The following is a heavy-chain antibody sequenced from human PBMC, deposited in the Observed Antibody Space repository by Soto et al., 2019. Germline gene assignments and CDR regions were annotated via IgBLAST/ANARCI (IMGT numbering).Heavy chain of an antibody. CDR3: ARVLSGYPLGGMDV. D-gene: IGHD3-22*01. Sequence: GGSLRLSCAASGFTFSSYDMHWVRQATGKGLEWVSAIGTAGDTYYPGSVKGRFTISRENAKNSLYLQMNSLRAEDTAVYYCARVLSGYPLGGMDVWGQGTTVTVSS. V-gene: IGHV3-13*01. CDR2: IGTAGDT. CDR1: GFTFSSYD. J-gene: IGHJ6*02.